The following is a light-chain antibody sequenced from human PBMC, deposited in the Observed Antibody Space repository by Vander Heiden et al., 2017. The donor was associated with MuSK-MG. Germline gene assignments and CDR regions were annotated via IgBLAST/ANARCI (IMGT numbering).Light chain of an antibody. J-gene: IGKJ5*01. CDR3: QHPGNSIT. CDR2: EAS. Sequence: IVLTQSPATLSLSPGERATLSCRASPSVSSDLGWYQQKPGQAPRLLIYEASNRATGIPARFSGSGSGTDFTLTSISLEHEDFAVYYWQHPGNSITFGPGTRLEIK. CDR1: PSVSSD. V-gene: IGKV3-11*01.